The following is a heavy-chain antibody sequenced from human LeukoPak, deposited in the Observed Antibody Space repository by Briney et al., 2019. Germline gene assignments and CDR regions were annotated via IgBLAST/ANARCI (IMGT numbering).Heavy chain of an antibody. CDR2: ISPSGSTI. J-gene: IGHJ4*02. V-gene: IGHV3-48*01. D-gene: IGHD6-13*01. Sequence: GGSLTLSCAASGFTFSTFGMNWVRQAPGKGLDWVSYISPSGSTIYFTDSVKGRFTISRDNAKNSLYLQMTSLRAEDTAVYYCARSPIAAAGTAFDSWAREPWSPSPQ. CDR3: ARSPIAAAGTAFDS. CDR1: GFTFSTFG.